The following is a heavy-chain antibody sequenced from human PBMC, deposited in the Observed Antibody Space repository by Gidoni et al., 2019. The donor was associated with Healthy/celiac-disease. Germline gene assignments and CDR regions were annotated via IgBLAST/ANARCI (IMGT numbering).Heavy chain of an antibody. J-gene: IGHJ4*02. D-gene: IGHD3-22*01. V-gene: IGHV1-69*06. Sequence: QVQLVQSGAEVKKPGSSVKVYCKASGGTFSSYAISWVRQAPGQGLEWMGGIIPIFGTANYAQKFQGRVTITADKSTSTAYMELSSLRSEDTAVYYCASYYYDSSGYYLFDYWGQGTLVTVSS. CDR1: GGTFSSYA. CDR2: IIPIFGTA. CDR3: ASYYYDSSGYYLFDY.